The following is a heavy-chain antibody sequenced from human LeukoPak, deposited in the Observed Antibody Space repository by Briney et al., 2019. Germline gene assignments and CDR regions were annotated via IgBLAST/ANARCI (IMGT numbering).Heavy chain of an antibody. J-gene: IGHJ5*02. CDR1: GFTFSSYA. Sequence: PGGTLRLSCAASGFTFSSYAMSWVRQAPGKGLEWGSVISGSGGSTYYADSVKGRSTVSRDNSKSTLYLQMNSLRAEDTAVYYCANAAYSSSGHTPDPVRFDPWGQGTLVTVSS. CDR2: ISGSGGST. V-gene: IGHV3-23*01. CDR3: ANAAYSSSGHTPDPVRFDP. D-gene: IGHD6-13*01.